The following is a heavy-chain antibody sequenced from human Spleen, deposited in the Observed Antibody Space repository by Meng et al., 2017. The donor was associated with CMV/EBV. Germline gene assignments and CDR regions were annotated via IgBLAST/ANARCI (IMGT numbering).Heavy chain of an antibody. J-gene: IGHJ4*02. V-gene: IGHV1-18*04. D-gene: IGHD3-10*01. Sequence: ASVKVSCKASGYTFINYGVTWVRQAPGQGLEWMGLISAHDGNTNYAPKFQGRVTMTTDTSTSTAYMVLRSPRSDDTAMYYCGYNALWGQGTLVTVSS. CDR1: GYTFINYG. CDR3: GYNAL. CDR2: ISAHDGNT.